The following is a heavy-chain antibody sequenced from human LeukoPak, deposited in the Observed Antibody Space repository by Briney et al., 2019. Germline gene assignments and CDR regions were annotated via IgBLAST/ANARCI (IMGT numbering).Heavy chain of an antibody. J-gene: IGHJ4*02. CDR1: GFTFSSYG. V-gene: IGHV3-30*02. CDR3: AGDCRWIQREGWFDY. CDR2: IRYDGSNK. Sequence: PGGSLRLSCAASGFTFSSYGMHWVRQAPGKGLEWVAFIRYDGSNKYYADSVKGRFTIYRDNSKNTLYLQMNSLRAEDTDVYSWAGDCRWIQREGWFDYWGPGTLVTVSS. D-gene: IGHD5-18*01.